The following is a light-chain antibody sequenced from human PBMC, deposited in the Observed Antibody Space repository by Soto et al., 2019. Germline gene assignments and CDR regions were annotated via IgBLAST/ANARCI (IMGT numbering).Light chain of an antibody. CDR3: SSYADTNNYV. Sequence: QSGLTQPPSASGSPGQSVTISCTGTSSDVGTYNFVSWYQQHPGKAPKLMVYEVSMRPSGVPDRFSGSKSGNTASLTVSGLQAEDEADYFCSSYADTNNYVFGTGTTVTVL. CDR2: EVS. V-gene: IGLV2-8*01. J-gene: IGLJ1*01. CDR1: SSDVGTYNF.